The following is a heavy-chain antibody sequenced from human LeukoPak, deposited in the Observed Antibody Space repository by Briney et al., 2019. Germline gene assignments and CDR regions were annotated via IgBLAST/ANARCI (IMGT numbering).Heavy chain of an antibody. Sequence: SETLSLTCAVSGGSISSGGYSWSWIRQPPGKGLEWIVYIYYSGSTYYNPSLKSRVTILLDTSKNQFSLKLSSVTAADTAVYYCARHRTSVQLERRGAFDIWGQGTMVTVSS. CDR2: IYYSGST. CDR1: GGSISSGGYS. J-gene: IGHJ3*02. D-gene: IGHD1-1*01. CDR3: ARHRTSVQLERRGAFDI. V-gene: IGHV4-30-4*07.